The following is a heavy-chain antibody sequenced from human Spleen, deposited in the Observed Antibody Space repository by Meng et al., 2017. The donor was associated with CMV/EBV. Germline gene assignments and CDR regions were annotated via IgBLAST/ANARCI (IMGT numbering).Heavy chain of an antibody. CDR1: GFSLSSSGMR. V-gene: IGHV2-70D*14. J-gene: IGHJ6*02. D-gene: IGHD6-6*01. Sequence: SGPPLVKLTQTLTLTCSISGFSLSSSGMRVNWIRQPPDKALEWLARIDWDDEKFYNTSLKTRLTISKDTSKNQVVLIMTNMDPVDTATYYCARMSIAVDYGMDVWGQGTTVTVSS. CDR2: IDWDDEK. CDR3: ARMSIAVDYGMDV.